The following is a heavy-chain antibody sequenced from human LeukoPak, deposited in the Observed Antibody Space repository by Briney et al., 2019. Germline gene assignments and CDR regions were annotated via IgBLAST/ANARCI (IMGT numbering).Heavy chain of an antibody. Sequence: GSLRLSCAASGFTFSSYWMSWIRQPPGKGLEWIGSIYYSGSTYYNPSLKSRVTISVDTSKNQFSLKLSSVTAADTAVYYCARLRIVGATSFDYWGQGTLVTVSS. D-gene: IGHD1-26*01. CDR2: IYYSGST. V-gene: IGHV4-39*01. CDR3: ARLRIVGATSFDY. CDR1: GFTFSSYW. J-gene: IGHJ4*02.